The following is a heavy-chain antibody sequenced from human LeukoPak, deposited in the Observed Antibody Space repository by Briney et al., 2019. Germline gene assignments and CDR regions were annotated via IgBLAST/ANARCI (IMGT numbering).Heavy chain of an antibody. J-gene: IGHJ2*01. D-gene: IGHD1-14*01. CDR1: GGSVSAYY. Sequence: SETLSLTCSVSGGSVSAYYWSWIRQPAGKGLEWIGRIYSTGDTNYNPSLKSRVTMSLDRSKKQFSLNLRSLTAADTAVYYCARGPTSAEVRNWYFDLWGRGTLDAVSS. CDR3: ARGPTSAEVRNWYFDL. CDR2: IYSTGDT. V-gene: IGHV4-4*07.